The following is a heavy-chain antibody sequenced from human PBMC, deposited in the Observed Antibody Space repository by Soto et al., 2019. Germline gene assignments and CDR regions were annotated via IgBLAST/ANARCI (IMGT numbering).Heavy chain of an antibody. CDR1: GDSITSNSYF. CDR3: ARHFSVDHFDY. CDR2: IYYSGST. D-gene: IGHD3-9*01. Sequence: SETLSLTCTVSGDSITSNSYFWAWIRQPPGKGLEWIGGIYYSGSTYHNPSLKSRVTISVDRSNNQFSLKLTSVTAADTAVYYCARHFSVDHFDYWGQGALVTVSS. J-gene: IGHJ4*02. V-gene: IGHV4-39*01.